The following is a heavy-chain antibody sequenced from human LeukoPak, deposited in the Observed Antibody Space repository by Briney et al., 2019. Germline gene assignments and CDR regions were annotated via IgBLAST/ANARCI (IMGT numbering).Heavy chain of an antibody. D-gene: IGHD6-13*01. Sequence: SETLSLTCTVSGGSISSYYWSWIRQPPGKGLEWIGYIYYSGSTNYNPSLKSRVTISVATSKNQFSLKLSSETAADTAVYYCARVGTSAAGTSAYYHYGMDVWGQGTTVTVSS. CDR1: GGSISSYY. J-gene: IGHJ6*02. V-gene: IGHV4-59*01. CDR3: ARVGTSAAGTSAYYHYGMDV. CDR2: IYYSGST.